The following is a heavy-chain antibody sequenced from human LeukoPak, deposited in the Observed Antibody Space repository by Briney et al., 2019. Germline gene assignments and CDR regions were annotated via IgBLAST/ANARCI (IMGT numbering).Heavy chain of an antibody. D-gene: IGHD4-17*01. CDR1: GFTVSSNY. CDR2: IYSGGST. Sequence: GGSLRLSCAASGFTVSSNYMNWVRQAPGKGLEWVSVIYSGGSTYYADSVKGRFTISRDNSRNTLYLQMNSLRAEDTAVYYCAREAVTRNYFDYWGQGTLVTVSS. V-gene: IGHV3-53*01. CDR3: AREAVTRNYFDY. J-gene: IGHJ4*02.